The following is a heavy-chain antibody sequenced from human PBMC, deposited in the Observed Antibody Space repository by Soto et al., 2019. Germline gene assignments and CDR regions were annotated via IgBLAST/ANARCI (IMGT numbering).Heavy chain of an antibody. CDR1: GFAFSNYC. D-gene: IGHD1-1*01. CDR2: INQDGSAT. Sequence: RGSLRLSCAASGFAFSNYCMSWVRQAPGKGLEWVANINQDGSATYFVDSVKGRFTISRDNAKNSLYLQLNSLRAEDTALYYCVPTGRSSSVDSWGQGTLVTVSS. J-gene: IGHJ4*02. V-gene: IGHV3-7*05. CDR3: VPTGRSSSVDS.